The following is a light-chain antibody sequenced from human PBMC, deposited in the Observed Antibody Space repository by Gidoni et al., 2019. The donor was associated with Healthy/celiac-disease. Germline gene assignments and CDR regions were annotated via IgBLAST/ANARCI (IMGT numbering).Light chain of an antibody. J-gene: IGLJ1*01. Sequence: QSVLTQPPSVSVAPGQPVTISCPGSSSNIGAGYDVHWYQPRPGTAPKLLIYGNSNRPSGVPDRFSGSKSGTSASLAITGLQAEDEADYYCQSYDSSLSGSRVYVFGTGTKVTVL. CDR2: GNS. CDR1: SSNIGAGYD. V-gene: IGLV1-40*01. CDR3: QSYDSSLSGSRVYV.